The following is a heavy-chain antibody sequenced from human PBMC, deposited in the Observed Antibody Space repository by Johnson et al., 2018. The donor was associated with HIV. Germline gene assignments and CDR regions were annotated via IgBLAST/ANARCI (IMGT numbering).Heavy chain of an antibody. D-gene: IGHD6-19*01. J-gene: IGHJ3*01. Sequence: QVQLVESGGGVVQPGRSLRLSCAASGFTFNNYAMHWVRQAPGKGLEWVAIIWYNGRNTSYAKSVKGRFTISRDNSRNTLYLQMKSLRAEDTAVYYCAGWLAEAFDVWGQGTMVTVSS. CDR2: IWYNGRNT. V-gene: IGHV3-33*01. CDR3: AGWLAEAFDV. CDR1: GFTFNNYA.